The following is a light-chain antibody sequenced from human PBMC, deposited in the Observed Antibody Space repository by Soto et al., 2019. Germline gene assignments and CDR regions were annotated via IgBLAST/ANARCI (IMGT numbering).Light chain of an antibody. Sequence: EIVLTQSPATLSLSPGERATLSCRTSQSVTNYLGWYQQKPGQAPRLLIYGASTRATGLPARFSGSGSGTEFTLTISSLQSEDFATYYCHQLNSYPQTFGQGTKVDIK. J-gene: IGKJ1*01. CDR1: QSVTNY. CDR3: HQLNSYPQT. V-gene: IGKV3-11*01. CDR2: GAS.